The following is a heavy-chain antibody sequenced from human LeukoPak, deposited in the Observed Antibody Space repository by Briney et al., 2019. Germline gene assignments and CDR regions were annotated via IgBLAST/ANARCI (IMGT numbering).Heavy chain of an antibody. CDR1: GGTFSSYA. CDR2: IIPILGIA. CDR3: ARDRSSGSPNTDY. Sequence: SVKVSCKASGGTFSSYAISWVRQAPGQGLEWMGRIIPILGIANYAQKFQGRVTITADKSTSTAYMELSSLRSEDTAVYYCARDRSSGSPNTDYWGQGTLVTVSS. J-gene: IGHJ4*02. D-gene: IGHD6-19*01. V-gene: IGHV1-69*04.